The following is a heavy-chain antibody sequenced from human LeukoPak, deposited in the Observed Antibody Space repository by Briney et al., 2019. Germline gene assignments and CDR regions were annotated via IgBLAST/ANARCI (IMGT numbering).Heavy chain of an antibody. CDR2: IYHSGST. V-gene: IGHV4-59*08. CDR1: GGSISSYY. CDR3: AKHYFDSGGYYDD. Sequence: PSETLSLTCTVSGGSISSYYWSWIRQPPGEGLEWIGYIYHSGSTNYNPSLKSRVTISVDTSTKQFSLKMRSAPDADTAVYYCAKHYFDSGGYYDDWGQGTLVTVSS. J-gene: IGHJ4*02. D-gene: IGHD3-22*01.